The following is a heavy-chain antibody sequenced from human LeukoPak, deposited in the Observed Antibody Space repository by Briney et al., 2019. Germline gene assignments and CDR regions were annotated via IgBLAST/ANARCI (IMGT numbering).Heavy chain of an antibody. D-gene: IGHD3-22*01. V-gene: IGHV4-59*01. CDR2: IYYGGST. J-gene: IGHJ4*02. Sequence: SETLSLTCTVSGGSISSYDWSWIRQSPGKGLEWIGYIYYGGSTDYNPSLKSRVTISKDTSKTQFSLRLSSVTAADTAVYYCARARLDSSGRFDYWGQGTLVTVSS. CDR1: GGSISSYD. CDR3: ARARLDSSGRFDY.